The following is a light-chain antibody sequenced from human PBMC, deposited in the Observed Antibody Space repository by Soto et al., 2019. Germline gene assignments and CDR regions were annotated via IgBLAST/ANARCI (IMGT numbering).Light chain of an antibody. J-gene: IGKJ5*01. CDR1: QSVRSSY. Sequence: EMVLTQSPGTLSLSPGERATHSCRASQSVRSSYLAWYQQKPGQAPRLLIYGASSRATGIPDRFSGSGSGTDFTLTISRLEPEDFAVYYCQQYGSSPRTFGQGTRLEIK. CDR2: GAS. V-gene: IGKV3-20*01. CDR3: QQYGSSPRT.